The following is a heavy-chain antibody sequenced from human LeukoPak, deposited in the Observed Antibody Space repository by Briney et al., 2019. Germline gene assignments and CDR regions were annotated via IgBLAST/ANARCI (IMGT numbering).Heavy chain of an antibody. J-gene: IGHJ6*03. D-gene: IGHD1-7*01. V-gene: IGHV1-2*02. CDR1: GYTFTGYY. CDR3: AREELPDYYYYMDV. Sequence: ASVKVSCKASGYTFTGYYMHWLRQAPGQGPEWMGWINPNSGGTNYAQKFQGRVTMTRDTSISTAYMELSRLRYDDTAVYYCAREELPDYYYYMDVWGKGTTVTVSS. CDR2: INPNSGGT.